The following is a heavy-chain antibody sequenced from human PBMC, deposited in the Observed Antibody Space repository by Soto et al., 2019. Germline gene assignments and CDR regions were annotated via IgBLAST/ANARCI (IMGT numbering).Heavy chain of an antibody. Sequence: ETLSLTCTVSGGSIYRSGYYWGWIRQPPGRGLEWIGNIDYNGVTYSNPSLKSRVTISRDTSKNQFSLKLTSVTAADTALYYCGKVLVGATGRTDSDSWGPGTLVTVPS. CDR3: GKVLVGATGRTDSDS. V-gene: IGHV4-39*01. CDR2: IDYNGVT. CDR1: GGSIYRSGYY. J-gene: IGHJ4*02. D-gene: IGHD2-15*01.